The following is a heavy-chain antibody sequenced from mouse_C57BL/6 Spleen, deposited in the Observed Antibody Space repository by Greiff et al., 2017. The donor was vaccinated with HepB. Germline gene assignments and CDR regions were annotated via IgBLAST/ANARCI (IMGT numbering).Heavy chain of an antibody. D-gene: IGHD1-1*01. CDR1: GYAFSSSW. CDR2: IYPGDGDT. J-gene: IGHJ1*03. CDR3: AILYGSSYLWYIDV. V-gene: IGHV1-82*01. Sequence: QVQLKQSGPELVKPGASVKISCKASGYAFSSSWMNWVKQRPGKGLEWIGRIYPGDGDTNYNGKFQGKATLTADKSSSTAYMQLSSLTSEDSAVYFWAILYGSSYLWYIDVWGTGTTVTVSS.